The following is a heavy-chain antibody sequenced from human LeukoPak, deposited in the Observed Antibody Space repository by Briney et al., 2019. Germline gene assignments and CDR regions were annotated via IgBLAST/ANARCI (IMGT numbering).Heavy chain of an antibody. D-gene: IGHD3-3*01. V-gene: IGHV3-7*01. CDR1: GFTFSSYW. CDR2: INQDGSEK. Sequence: GGSLRLSCAASGFTFSSYWMSWVRQAPGKGLEWVANINQDGSEKYYVDSVKGRFTISRDNAKNSLYLQMNSLRAEDTAVYYSARDHAFSYYYNYMCVRGKGTTVTVSS. J-gene: IGHJ6*03. CDR3: ARDHAFSYYYNYMCV.